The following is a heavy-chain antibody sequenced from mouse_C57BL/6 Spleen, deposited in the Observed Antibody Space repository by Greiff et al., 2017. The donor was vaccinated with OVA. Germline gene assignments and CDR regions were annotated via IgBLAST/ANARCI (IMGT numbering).Heavy chain of an antibody. CDR1: GFTFSSYA. J-gene: IGHJ2*01. V-gene: IGHV5-4*01. D-gene: IGHD2-5*01. CDR2: ISDGGSYT. Sequence: EVQVVESGGGLVKPGGSLKLSCAASGFTFSSYAMSWVRQTPEKRLEWVATISDGGSYTYYPDNVKGRFTISRDNAMNNLYLQMSHLKSEDTAMYYCARDGDSNYDYFDYWGQGTTLTVSS. CDR3: ARDGDSNYDYFDY.